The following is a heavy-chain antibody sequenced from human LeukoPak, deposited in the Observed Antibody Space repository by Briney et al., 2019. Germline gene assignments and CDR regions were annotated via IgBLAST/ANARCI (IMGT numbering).Heavy chain of an antibody. CDR2: INPSGST. V-gene: IGHV1-46*01. Sequence: GASVKVSCKASGYTFSSYYMHWVRQAPGQGLEWMGIINPSGSTSNAQKFQGQVTMTRDMSTTTVYMELSSLRSEDTAVYYCARGQWLGHDAFDIWGLGTMVTVSS. D-gene: IGHD6-19*01. J-gene: IGHJ3*02. CDR3: ARGQWLGHDAFDI. CDR1: GYTFSSYY.